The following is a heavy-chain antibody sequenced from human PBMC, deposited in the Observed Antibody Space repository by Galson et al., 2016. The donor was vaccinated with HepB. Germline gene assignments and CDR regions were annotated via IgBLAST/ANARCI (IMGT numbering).Heavy chain of an antibody. CDR1: GGTFSSYA. J-gene: IGHJ4*02. D-gene: IGHD3-3*01. CDR3: ASPFHGKIFGVVILSPPDY. CDR2: IIPIFGTT. V-gene: IGHV1-69*13. Sequence: SVKVSCKASGGTFSSYAISWVRQAPGQGLEWMGGIIPIFGTTNYAQKFQGRVTITADESTSTSYMELSSLRSDDTAVYYCASPFHGKIFGVVILSPPDYWGQGTLVTVSS.